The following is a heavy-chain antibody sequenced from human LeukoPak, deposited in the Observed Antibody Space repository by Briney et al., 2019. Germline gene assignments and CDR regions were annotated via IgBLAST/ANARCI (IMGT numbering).Heavy chain of an antibody. Sequence: LGGSLRLSCAASGFAFSSYAVHWVRQAPGKGLECVAVISHDGSKKYYADFVKGRFTISRDNSKNTLYLHMNSLIPEDTAVYFCAKDWKFYYVSGSFFPDNWGQGTLVTVSS. V-gene: IGHV3-30-3*01. CDR1: GFAFSSYA. CDR3: AKDWKFYYVSGSFFPDN. D-gene: IGHD3-10*01. J-gene: IGHJ4*02. CDR2: ISHDGSKK.